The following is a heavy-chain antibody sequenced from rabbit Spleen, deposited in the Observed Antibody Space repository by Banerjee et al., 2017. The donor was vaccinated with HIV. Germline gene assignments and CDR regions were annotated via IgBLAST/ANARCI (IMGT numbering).Heavy chain of an antibody. CDR1: GFSFNNDYW. V-gene: IGHV1S40*01. CDR2: IYAGSSANT. J-gene: IGHJ6*01. Sequence: QSLEESGGGLVQPGGSLTLTCTASGFSFNNDYWMYWVRQAPGKGLEWIACIYAGSSANTYYASWAKGRFTISKTSSTTVTLQMTSLTAADTATYFCARDTGTSFSTYGMDLWGPGTLVTVS. CDR3: ARDTGTSFSTYGMDL. D-gene: IGHD8-1*01.